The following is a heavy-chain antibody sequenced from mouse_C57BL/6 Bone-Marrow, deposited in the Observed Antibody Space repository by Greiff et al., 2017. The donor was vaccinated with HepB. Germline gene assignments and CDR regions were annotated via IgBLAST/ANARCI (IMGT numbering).Heavy chain of an antibody. J-gene: IGHJ2*01. CDR1: GFTFSDYG. CDR3: ARSYGSSPFDY. D-gene: IGHD1-1*01. CDR2: ISSGSSTI. V-gene: IGHV5-17*01. Sequence: EVKLMESGGGLVKPGGSLTLSCAASGFTFSDYGMHWVSQAPEKGLEWVAYISSGSSTIYYADTVKGRFTLSRDNAKNTLFVHMTSLRSEDTAMYYCARSYGSSPFDYWGQGTTLTVSS.